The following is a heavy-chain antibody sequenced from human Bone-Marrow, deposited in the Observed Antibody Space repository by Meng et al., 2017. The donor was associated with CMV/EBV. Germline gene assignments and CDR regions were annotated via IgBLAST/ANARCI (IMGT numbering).Heavy chain of an antibody. J-gene: IGHJ3*02. CDR2: ISSSSSYI. CDR3: AREMKYYDILSGYQPAALDI. D-gene: IGHD3-9*01. Sequence: GGSLRLSCAASGFTFSSYSMNRVRQAPGKGLEWVSSISSSSSYIYYADSVKGRFTISRDNAKNSLYLQMNSLRAEDTAVYYCAREMKYYDILSGYQPAALDIWGQGTMVTVSS. CDR1: GFTFSSYS. V-gene: IGHV3-21*01.